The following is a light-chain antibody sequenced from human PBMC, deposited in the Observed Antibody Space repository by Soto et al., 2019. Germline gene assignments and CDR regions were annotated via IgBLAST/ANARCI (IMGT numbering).Light chain of an antibody. CDR2: DNS. Sequence: QAVVTQPPSVSGAPGQRVTISCTGSSSNIGAGYHVHWYQQVPGTAPKLLIYDNSNRPSGVPDRFSGSKSGTSASLAITGLQAEDEADYYCQSYDSSLSGMVFGGGTKVTVL. V-gene: IGLV1-40*01. CDR1: SSNIGAGYH. CDR3: QSYDSSLSGMV. J-gene: IGLJ2*01.